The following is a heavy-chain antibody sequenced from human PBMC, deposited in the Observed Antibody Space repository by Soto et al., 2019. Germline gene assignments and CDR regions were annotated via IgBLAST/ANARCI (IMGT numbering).Heavy chain of an antibody. CDR1: GGTFSSYA. J-gene: IGHJ6*01. CDR3: ARRDFGEMATINSYYGMEV. D-gene: IGHD5-12*01. CDR2: IIPIFGTA. V-gene: IGHV1-69*13. Sequence: ASVKVSCKASGGTFSSYAISWVGQAPGQGREWMGGIIPIFGTANYAQKFQGRVTITADESTSTAYMELSSLRPEDTAVYYCARRDFGEMATINSYYGMEVWGQATTVNVSS.